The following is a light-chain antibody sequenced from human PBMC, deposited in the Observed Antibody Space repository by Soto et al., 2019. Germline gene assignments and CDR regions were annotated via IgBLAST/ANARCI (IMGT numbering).Light chain of an antibody. Sequence: QSALTQPASVPGSPGQSITISCTGTSSDIGSYDLVSWYQHHPARAPKLIIYEGSKRPSGVSMRFSGSKSGYTASLTISGLQAEDEADYFCCSYAGSVTYVVFGGGTKLTVL. CDR2: EGS. J-gene: IGLJ2*01. CDR3: CSYAGSVTYVV. CDR1: SSDIGSYDL. V-gene: IGLV2-23*01.